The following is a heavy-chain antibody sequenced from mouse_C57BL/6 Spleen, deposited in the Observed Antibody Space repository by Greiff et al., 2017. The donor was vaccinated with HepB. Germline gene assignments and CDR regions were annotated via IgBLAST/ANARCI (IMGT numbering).Heavy chain of an antibody. Sequence: EVQLQQSGPVLVKPGASVKMSCKASGYTFTDYYMNWVKQSHGKSLEWIGVINPYNGGTSYNQKFKGKATLTVDKSSSTAYMELNSLTSEDSAVYYCARRIGSTLAWFAYWGQGTLVTVSA. J-gene: IGHJ3*01. V-gene: IGHV1-19*01. CDR2: INPYNGGT. CDR1: GYTFTDYY. D-gene: IGHD1-1*01. CDR3: ARRIGSTLAWFAY.